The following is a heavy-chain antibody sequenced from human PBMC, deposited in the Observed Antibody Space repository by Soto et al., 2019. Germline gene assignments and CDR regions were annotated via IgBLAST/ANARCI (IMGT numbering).Heavy chain of an antibody. Sequence: QVQLVESGGGVVQPGRSLRLSCAASGFTFSSYGMHWVRQAPGKGLEWVAVIWYDGSNKYYADSVKGRFTISRDNSKNTLYLQMNSLRAEDTAVYYCARGPRDGQLYYYGMDVWGQGTTVTVSS. V-gene: IGHV3-33*01. CDR1: GFTFSSYG. D-gene: IGHD6-13*01. J-gene: IGHJ6*02. CDR2: IWYDGSNK. CDR3: ARGPRDGQLYYYGMDV.